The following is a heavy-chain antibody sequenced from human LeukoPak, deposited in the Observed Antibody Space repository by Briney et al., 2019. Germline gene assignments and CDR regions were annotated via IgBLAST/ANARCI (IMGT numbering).Heavy chain of an antibody. J-gene: IGHJ4*02. Sequence: GGSLRLSCAASGFFLSSYAMHWVRQAPGKGLEWVAVISYDGNNKYYTDSVRGRFTISRDNSKNTVYLQMNNLRGEDTAVYYCARDNGSGWSYFDYWGQGTLVTVSS. V-gene: IGHV3-30-3*01. CDR2: ISYDGNNK. CDR1: GFFLSSYA. CDR3: ARDNGSGWSYFDY. D-gene: IGHD6-19*01.